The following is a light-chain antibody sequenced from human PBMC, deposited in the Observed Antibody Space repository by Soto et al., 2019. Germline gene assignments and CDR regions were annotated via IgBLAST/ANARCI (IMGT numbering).Light chain of an antibody. J-gene: IGKJ1*01. CDR1: QDIRND. V-gene: IGKV1-6*01. CDR2: AAS. Sequence: AIQMTQSPSSLSASIGDRVTITCRASQDIRNDLSWYQQKPGQAPKLLIYAASILRGGVPSTFSGSGAGTDLTLTVSSLQPRGFATHYCGQDYNFPQTFGLGPKVEI. CDR3: GQDYNFPQT.